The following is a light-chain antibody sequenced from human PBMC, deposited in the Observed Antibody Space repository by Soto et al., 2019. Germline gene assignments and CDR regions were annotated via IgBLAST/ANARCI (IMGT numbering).Light chain of an antibody. J-gene: IGKJ1*01. V-gene: IGKV3-20*01. Sequence: EIVLTQSPGTLSLSPGERATLSCRASQRVSSNSLAWYQHRPGQAPRVLIYGASSRATGIPDRFSGSGSGSGTDFTLTISRLEPEDFGVYYCQQYISTPLTFGQGTKMEIK. CDR2: GAS. CDR1: QRVSSNS. CDR3: QQYISTPLT.